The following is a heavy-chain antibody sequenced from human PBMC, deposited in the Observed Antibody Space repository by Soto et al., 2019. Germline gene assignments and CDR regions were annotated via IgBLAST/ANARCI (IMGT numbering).Heavy chain of an antibody. J-gene: IGHJ6*02. Sequence: GESLKISCQGSGYSFTSYWISWVRQMPGKGLEWMGRIDPSDSYTNYSPSFQGHVTISADKSISTAYLQWSSLKASDTAMYYCERLTDPSYAYIYYYYGMDVCGQATTV. D-gene: IGHD3-16*01. CDR2: IDPSDSYT. CDR1: GYSFTSYW. V-gene: IGHV5-10-1*01. CDR3: ERLTDPSYAYIYYYYGMDV.